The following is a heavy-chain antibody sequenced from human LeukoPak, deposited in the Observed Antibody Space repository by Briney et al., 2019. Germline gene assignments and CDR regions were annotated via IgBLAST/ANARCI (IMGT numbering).Heavy chain of an antibody. D-gene: IGHD5-24*01. CDR2: INHSGST. J-gene: IGHJ4*02. V-gene: IGHV4-34*01. Sequence: PSETLSLTCAVYGGSFSGYYWSWIRQPPGKGLEWIGEINHSGSTNYNPSLKSRVTISVDTSKNQFSLKLSSVTAADTAVYYCARQREMTTIFTALGYWGQGTLVTVSS. CDR3: ARQREMTTIFTALGY. CDR1: GGSFSGYY.